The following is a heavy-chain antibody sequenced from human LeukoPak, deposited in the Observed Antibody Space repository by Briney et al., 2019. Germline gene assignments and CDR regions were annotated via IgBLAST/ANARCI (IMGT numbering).Heavy chain of an antibody. J-gene: IGHJ4*02. CDR3: ARVNWNPDY. CDR1: GYSISRGYH. V-gene: IGHV4-38-2*01. CDR2: IHHSGST. D-gene: IGHD1-1*01. Sequence: SETLSLTCAVSGYSISRGYHWGWIRQPPGKGLEWIGSIHHSGSTYYNSSLKSRVTISVDTSKNQFSLMGSSVTAADTAVYYCARVNWNPDYWGQGTLVSVSS.